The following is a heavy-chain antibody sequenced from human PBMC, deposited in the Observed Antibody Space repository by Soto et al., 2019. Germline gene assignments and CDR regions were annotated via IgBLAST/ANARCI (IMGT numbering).Heavy chain of an antibody. Sequence: ASVKVSCKASGYTFSTYDINWVRQATGQGLEWMGWMNPNSGNTGYAQKFRGRVTMTRNTSITTAYMELSSLRSDDTAVYYCARSWQGRAADYWGQGTLVTVSS. J-gene: IGHJ4*02. V-gene: IGHV1-8*01. CDR1: GYTFSTYD. CDR2: MNPNSGNT. CDR3: ARSWQGRAADY.